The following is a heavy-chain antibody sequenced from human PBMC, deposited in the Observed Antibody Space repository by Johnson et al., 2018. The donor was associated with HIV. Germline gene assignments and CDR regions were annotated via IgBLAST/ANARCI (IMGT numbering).Heavy chain of an antibody. CDR2: IRYDGRNN. Sequence: QVQPVESGGGVVQPGGSLRLSCAASGFTFSSYGMHWVRQAPGQGLEWVAFIRYDGRNNYYADSVTGRFTISRDNSKNTLYLQMNSLRAEDTAVYYCARVRPKGSFDIWGQGTMVTVSS. D-gene: IGHD1-1*01. V-gene: IGHV3-30*02. CDR3: ARVRPKGSFDI. CDR1: GFTFSSYG. J-gene: IGHJ3*02.